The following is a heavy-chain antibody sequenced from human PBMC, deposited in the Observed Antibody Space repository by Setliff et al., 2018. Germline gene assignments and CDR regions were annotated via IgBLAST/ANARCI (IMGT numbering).Heavy chain of an antibody. CDR3: ARAAAGTSAAFDI. V-gene: IGHV3-30*02. D-gene: IGHD6-13*01. CDR1: GFTFSSYG. Sequence: PGESLKISCAASGFTFSSYGMHWVRQAPGKGLEWVAFIRYDGSNKYYADSVKGRFTISRDNSKNTLYLQMNSLRAEDTAVYYCARAAAGTSAAFDIWGQGTMVTVSS. J-gene: IGHJ3*02. CDR2: IRYDGSNK.